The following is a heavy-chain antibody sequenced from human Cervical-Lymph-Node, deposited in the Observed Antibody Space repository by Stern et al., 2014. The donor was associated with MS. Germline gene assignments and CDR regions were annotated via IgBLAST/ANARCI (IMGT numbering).Heavy chain of an antibody. CDR1: GGTFSTYS. CDR2: VTPIFATA. V-gene: IGHV1-69*01. Sequence: VQLGQSGAEVKKPGSSGKVSCKASGGTFSTYSISWVRQAPGQGLEWMGGVTPIFATANYAQKFHGRVTITADDSTSTAYMELSSLRSEDTAVYYCAFGGRSGYPKHFDPWGQGTVVTVSS. J-gene: IGHJ5*02. CDR3: AFGGRSGYPKHFDP. D-gene: IGHD5-12*01.